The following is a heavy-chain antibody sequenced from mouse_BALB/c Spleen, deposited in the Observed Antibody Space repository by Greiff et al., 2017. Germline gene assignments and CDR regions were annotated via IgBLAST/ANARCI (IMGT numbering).Heavy chain of an antibody. CDR3: TRGWGYAMDY. CDR1: GYTFTSYY. V-gene: IGHV1S81*02. J-gene: IGHJ4*01. Sequence: VKLVESGAELVKPGASVKLSCKASGYTFTSYYMYWVKQRPGQGLEWIGEINPSNGGTNFNEKFKIKATLTVDKSSSTAYMQLSSLTSEDSAVYYCTRGWGYAMDYWGQGTSVTVSS. CDR2: INPSNGGT. D-gene: IGHD3-3*01.